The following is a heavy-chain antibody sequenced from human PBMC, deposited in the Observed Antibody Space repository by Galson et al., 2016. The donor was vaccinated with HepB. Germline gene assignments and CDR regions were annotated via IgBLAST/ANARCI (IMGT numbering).Heavy chain of an antibody. V-gene: IGHV4-4*02. CDR1: GASINKSNW. CDR3: ARSSGTSTGDLQH. Sequence: ETLSLTCTVSGASINKSNWWGWVRQPPGKGLEWIGDVSHIGATNYNPSLKSRVTISVDTSKNQFSLTLNSVTAADTAVYYCARSSGTSTGDLQHWGQGTLASVSS. D-gene: IGHD2-8*02. CDR2: VSHIGAT. J-gene: IGHJ1*01.